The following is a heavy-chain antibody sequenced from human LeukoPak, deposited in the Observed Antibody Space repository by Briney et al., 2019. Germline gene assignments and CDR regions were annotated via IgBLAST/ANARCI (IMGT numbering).Heavy chain of an antibody. Sequence: SETLSLTCNVSGGSISSYYWSWIRQPPGKGLEWIGYIYRTGSTNYNPSLKSRVTISADTSKSQFSLSLSSVTAADTAVYYCARQRDLQQLVPSDYWGQGTLVTVSS. J-gene: IGHJ4*02. D-gene: IGHD6-13*01. CDR2: IYRTGST. CDR3: ARQRDLQQLVPSDY. CDR1: GGSISSYY. V-gene: IGHV4-59*08.